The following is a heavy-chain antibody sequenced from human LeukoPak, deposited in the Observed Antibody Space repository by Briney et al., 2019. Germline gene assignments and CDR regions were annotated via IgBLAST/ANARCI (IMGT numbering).Heavy chain of an antibody. V-gene: IGHV1-46*01. CDR1: GYTFTSYY. CDR2: INPSGGGT. D-gene: IGHD6-13*01. Sequence: VASVKVSCKASGYTFTSYYTHWVRQAPGQGLEWMGIINPSGGGTSYSQKFQGRVTMTTDTSTSTLYMELSSLRSEDTAVYYCASGAAAGTFSIGYWGQGTLLTVSS. CDR3: ASGAAAGTFSIGY. J-gene: IGHJ4*02.